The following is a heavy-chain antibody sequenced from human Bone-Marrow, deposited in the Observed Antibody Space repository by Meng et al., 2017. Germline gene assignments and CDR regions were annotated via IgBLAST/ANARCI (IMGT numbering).Heavy chain of an antibody. D-gene: IGHD6-13*01. CDR3: ARKAVAGNFDY. Sequence: QVELQESGPGLVKPSGTLSLTCAVSGDSISRSNWWSWVRQPPGKGLEWIGEIYHSGNTNYNASLKSRVTLSIDKSKNQFSLKLSSVTAADTAVYYCARKAVAGNFDYWGQGTLVTVPQ. CDR1: GDSISRSNW. CDR2: IYHSGNT. V-gene: IGHV4-4*02. J-gene: IGHJ4*02.